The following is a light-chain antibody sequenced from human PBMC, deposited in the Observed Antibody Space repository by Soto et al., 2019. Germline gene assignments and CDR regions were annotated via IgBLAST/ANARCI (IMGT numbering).Light chain of an antibody. V-gene: IGKV1-39*01. CDR2: AAS. J-gene: IGKJ3*01. Sequence: DIQMTQSPSSLSASVGDRVTITCRASQSISSYLNWYQQKPWKAPKLLIYAASSLQSGVPSRFSGSGSGTDFTLTISSLQPEDFANYYCQQSYSTPFTFGPGTKVDIK. CDR3: QQSYSTPFT. CDR1: QSISSY.